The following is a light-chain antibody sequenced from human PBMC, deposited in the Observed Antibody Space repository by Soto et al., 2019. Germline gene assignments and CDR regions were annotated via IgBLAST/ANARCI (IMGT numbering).Light chain of an antibody. CDR3: ETWDSNTHAV. V-gene: IGLV4-60*03. CDR1: SGHSSYI. J-gene: IGLJ2*01. CDR2: LEGSGSY. Sequence: QPVLTQSSSASASLGSSVKLTCTLSSGHSSYIIAWHQQQPGKAPRYLMKLEGSGSYNKGSGVPDRFSGSSSGADRYLTISNLQSEDEADYYCETWDSNTHAVFGGGTKLTVI.